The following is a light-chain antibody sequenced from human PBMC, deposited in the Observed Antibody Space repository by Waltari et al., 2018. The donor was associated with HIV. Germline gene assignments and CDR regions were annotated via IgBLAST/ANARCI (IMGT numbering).Light chain of an antibody. CDR2: QDN. V-gene: IGLV3-1*01. J-gene: IGLJ2*01. CDR1: KMGDKF. Sequence: SYELTQPPSVSVSPGQTASITCSGDKMGDKFASWYQQKPGQSPVMVIYQDNERPSGIPERFSGSNSGNTATLTISGTQALDEADYFCQAWDNITAVFGGGTKVTVL. CDR3: QAWDNITAV.